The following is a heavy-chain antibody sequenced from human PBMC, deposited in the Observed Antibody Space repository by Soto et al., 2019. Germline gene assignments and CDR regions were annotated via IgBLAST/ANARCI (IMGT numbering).Heavy chain of an antibody. J-gene: IGHJ4*02. CDR2: ISSNGGST. V-gene: IGHV3-64*01. CDR1: GFTFSSYA. Sequence: EVQMVESGGGLVQPGGSLSLSCAASGFTFSSYAMHWVRQAPGKGLEYVSAISSNGGSTYYANSVKGRFTIPRDNSKNTLYLQMGSLRAEDMAVYYCARGPGYYFDYWGQGTLVTVSS. CDR3: ARGPGYYFDY.